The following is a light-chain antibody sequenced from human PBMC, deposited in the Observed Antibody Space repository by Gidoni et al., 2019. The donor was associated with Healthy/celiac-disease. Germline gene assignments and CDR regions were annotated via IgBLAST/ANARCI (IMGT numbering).Light chain of an antibody. CDR3: AAWDDSLNGLV. Sequence: QSVLTQPPSASGTPGQRVTISCSGSSSNIGSNTVTWYQQLPGTAPKLLIYSNNQRPSGVPDRFSGSKSGTSASLAISGLQSEDEADYYCAAWDDSLNGLVFGGGTKLTV. V-gene: IGLV1-44*01. J-gene: IGLJ3*02. CDR1: SSNIGSNT. CDR2: SNN.